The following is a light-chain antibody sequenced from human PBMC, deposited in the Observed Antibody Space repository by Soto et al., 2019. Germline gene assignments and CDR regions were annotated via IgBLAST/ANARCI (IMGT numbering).Light chain of an antibody. V-gene: IGLV2-23*01. J-gene: IGLJ1*01. CDR1: SSDVGNYNL. CDR2: EGT. Sequence: SALTKPASVSGSPGQSIAISCTGTSSDVGNYNLVSWYQQHSGKAPKLMIYEGTKRPSGVSDRFSGSKSGNTASLTISGLQAEDEADYYCCSYASTGTYVFGTGTKVTVL. CDR3: CSYASTGTYV.